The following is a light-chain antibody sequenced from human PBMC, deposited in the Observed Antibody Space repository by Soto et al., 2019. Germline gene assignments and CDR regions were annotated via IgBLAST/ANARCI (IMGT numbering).Light chain of an antibody. J-gene: IGLJ2*01. V-gene: IGLV1-40*01. CDR1: SSNIGAGYD. CDR3: QSYDSSPSVV. CDR2: GNS. Sequence: QSVLTQPPSVSGAPGQRVTISCTGSSSNIGAGYDVHWYQQLPGKAPKLIIYGNSKRPSGVPDRFSGSKSGTSASLAISGLQAEDEADYYCQSYDSSPSVVFGGGTKLTVL.